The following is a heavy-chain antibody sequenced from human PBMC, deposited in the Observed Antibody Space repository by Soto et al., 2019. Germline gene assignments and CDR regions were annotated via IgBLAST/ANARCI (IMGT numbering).Heavy chain of an antibody. Sequence: QVQLVQSGGEVKKPGASVKVSCKTSGYSFTTYGISWVRQAPGQGLEWMGWISGDNGNTHYSQKFQGRVSMTTDTSTSTAYMELRSLRSDDTAVYYCARAGPAPYYYYGMDFWGQGTTVTVSS. CDR2: ISGDNGNT. J-gene: IGHJ6*02. CDR3: ARAGPAPYYYYGMDF. V-gene: IGHV1-18*01. CDR1: GYSFTTYG.